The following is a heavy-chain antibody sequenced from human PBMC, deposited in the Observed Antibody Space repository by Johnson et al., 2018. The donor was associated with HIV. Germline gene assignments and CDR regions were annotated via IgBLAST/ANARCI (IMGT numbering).Heavy chain of an antibody. V-gene: IGHV3-30*04. CDR2: ISYDGSNK. Sequence: QVQLVESGGGLVKPGGSLRLSCAASGFTFSSFAINWVSQAPGRGLEWVAVISYDGSNKYYADSVKGRFTISRDNSKNTLYLQMNSLRAEDTAVYYCARDSRAFDIWGQGTMVTVSS. J-gene: IGHJ3*02. CDR1: GFTFSSFA. CDR3: ARDSRAFDI.